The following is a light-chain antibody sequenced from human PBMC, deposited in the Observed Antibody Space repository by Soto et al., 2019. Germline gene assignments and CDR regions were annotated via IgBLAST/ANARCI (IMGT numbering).Light chain of an antibody. Sequence: QSVLTQPASVSGSPGQSITISCTGTSSDVGAYNYVSWFQQHPGKAPRLIIYDVSNRPSGVSNRFSGSKSGNTASLTISGLHAEDEADYYCSSYTTSTTGVFGGRTKLTVL. V-gene: IGLV2-14*01. J-gene: IGLJ3*02. CDR1: SSDVGAYNY. CDR3: SSYTTSTTGV. CDR2: DVS.